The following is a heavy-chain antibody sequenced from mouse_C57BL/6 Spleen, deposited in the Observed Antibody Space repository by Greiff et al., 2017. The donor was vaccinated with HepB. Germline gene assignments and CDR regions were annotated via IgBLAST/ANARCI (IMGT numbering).Heavy chain of an antibody. D-gene: IGHD1-1*01. J-gene: IGHJ2*01. V-gene: IGHV1-64*01. CDR1: GYTFTSYW. Sequence: QVQLQQPGAELVKPGASVKLSCKASGYTFTSYWMHWVKQRPGQGLEWIGMIHPNSGSTNYNEKFKSKATLTVDKSSSTAYMQLSSLTSEDSAVYYCARGGYYGSSLYYFDYWGQGTTLTVSS. CDR3: ARGGYYGSSLYYFDY. CDR2: IHPNSGST.